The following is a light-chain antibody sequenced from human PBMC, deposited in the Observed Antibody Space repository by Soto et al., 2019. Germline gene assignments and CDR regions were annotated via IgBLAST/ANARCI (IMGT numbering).Light chain of an antibody. CDR1: SSNIGSNT. Sequence: QSVLTQPPSASGAPGQVVTISCSGSSSNIGSNTVNWYQQLPGTAPKLVIYSNNQRPSGVPDRFSGSKSGTSASLAISGLQSEDEADYYCVAWDDSLNGYVVFGGGTKVTVL. CDR2: SNN. CDR3: VAWDDSLNGYVV. J-gene: IGLJ2*01. V-gene: IGLV1-44*01.